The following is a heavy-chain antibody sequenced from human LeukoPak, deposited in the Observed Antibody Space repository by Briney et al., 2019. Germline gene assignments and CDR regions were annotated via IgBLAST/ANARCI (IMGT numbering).Heavy chain of an antibody. CDR2: MSPNSGDT. V-gene: IGHV1-8*01. CDR1: GYTFTSYD. Sequence: ASVKVSCKASGYTFTSYDFNWVRQATGQRPEWMGWMSPNSGDTGYAQKFQDRVTMTRNTSISTAYMELSSLRSDDTAVYYCARGPPNWGYDYWGPGTLVTVPS. CDR3: ARGPPNWGYDY. D-gene: IGHD7-27*01. J-gene: IGHJ4*02.